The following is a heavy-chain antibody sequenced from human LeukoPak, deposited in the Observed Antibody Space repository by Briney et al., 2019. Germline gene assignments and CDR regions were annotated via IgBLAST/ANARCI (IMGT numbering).Heavy chain of an antibody. D-gene: IGHD3-22*01. CDR3: AREDYYDGLDY. J-gene: IGHJ4*02. CDR1: GGSISSGSYY. V-gene: IGHV4-61*02. Sequence: PSETLSLTCTVSGGSISSGSYYWSWIRQPAGKGLEWIGRIYTSGSTNYNPSLKSRVTISVDTSKNQFSLKLSSVTAADTAVYYCAREDYYDGLDYWGQGTLVTVSS. CDR2: IYTSGST.